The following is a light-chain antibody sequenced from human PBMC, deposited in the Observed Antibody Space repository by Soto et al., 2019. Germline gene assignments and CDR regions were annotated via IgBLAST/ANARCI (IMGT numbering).Light chain of an antibody. CDR3: QQSYGPPFT. CDR1: QSIATY. J-gene: IGKJ4*01. Sequence: DIQMTQSPSSLSASVGDRVTITCRASQSIATYLNWYQQKPGKAPVLLIYTASNLKSGVPSRFSGSGSGTDFTLNISGLQPEDFATYYCQQSYGPPFTFGGGTKV. CDR2: TAS. V-gene: IGKV1-39*01.